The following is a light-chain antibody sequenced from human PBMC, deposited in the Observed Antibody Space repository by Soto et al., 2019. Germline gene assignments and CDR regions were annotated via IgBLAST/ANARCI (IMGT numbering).Light chain of an antibody. V-gene: IGKV3-15*01. CDR1: QSVSSN. CDR2: GAS. CDR3: QQYGSSIRT. J-gene: IGKJ1*01. Sequence: EIVMTQSPATLSVSPGERATLSCRASQSVSSNLAWYQQKPGQAPRLLIYGASTRATGIPARFSGSGSGTDFTLTISRLEPEDFAVYYCQQYGSSIRTFGQGTKVDIK.